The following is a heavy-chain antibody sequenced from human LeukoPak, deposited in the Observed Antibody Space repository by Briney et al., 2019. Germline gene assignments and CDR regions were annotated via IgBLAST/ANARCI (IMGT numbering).Heavy chain of an antibody. D-gene: IGHD1-26*01. Sequence: GGSLRLSCAASGLTFSSYWMHWVRQAPGKGLVWVSRINSDGSSTSYADSVKGRFTISRDNAKNTQYLQMNSLRAEDTAVYYCARRSSGSPPYYFGYWGQGNLVTVSS. CDR2: INSDGSST. CDR1: GLTFSSYW. CDR3: ARRSSGSPPYYFGY. V-gene: IGHV3-74*01. J-gene: IGHJ4*02.